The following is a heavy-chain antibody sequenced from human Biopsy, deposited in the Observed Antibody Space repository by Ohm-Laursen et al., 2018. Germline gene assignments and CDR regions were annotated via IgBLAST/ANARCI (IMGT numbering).Heavy chain of an antibody. CDR2: VYYTGST. Sequence: PSDTLSLTCTVSGDSISSYYWSWIRQPPGKGLEWTRYVYYTGSTDYNPSLQSRVTISVDTSKNHFSLRLRSVTPADTAIYYCARDRGFYSDRTVPGYFDLWGRGTLVTVSS. D-gene: IGHD3-22*01. CDR3: ARDRGFYSDRTVPGYFDL. CDR1: GDSISSYY. J-gene: IGHJ2*01. V-gene: IGHV4-59*01.